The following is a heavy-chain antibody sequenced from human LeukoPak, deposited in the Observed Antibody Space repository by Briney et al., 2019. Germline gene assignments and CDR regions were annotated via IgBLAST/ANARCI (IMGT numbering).Heavy chain of an antibody. CDR2: FDPEDGET. CDR3: ATDLMYSSNRKDY. Sequence: ASVKVSCKVSGYTLTELSMHWVRQAPGKGLEWMGGFDPEDGETVYAQKFQGRVTMTEDTSTDTAYMELSSLRSEDTAVYYCATDLMYSSNRKDYWGQGTLVTVSS. CDR1: GYTLTELS. J-gene: IGHJ4*02. D-gene: IGHD6-13*01. V-gene: IGHV1-24*01.